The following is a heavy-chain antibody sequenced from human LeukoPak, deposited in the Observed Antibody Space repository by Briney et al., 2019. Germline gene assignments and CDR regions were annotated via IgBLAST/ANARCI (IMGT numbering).Heavy chain of an antibody. J-gene: IGHJ4*02. D-gene: IGHD2-21*02. V-gene: IGHV3-30-3*01. Sequence: GGSLRLSCAASGFTFSTYAMHWVRQAPGKGLEWVAVISYDGSNKYNADSVKGRFTISRDNSKNTLYLQMNSLRAEDTAVYYCARDRMVTLYYFEYWGQGTLVTVSS. CDR2: ISYDGSNK. CDR1: GFTFSTYA. CDR3: ARDRMVTLYYFEY.